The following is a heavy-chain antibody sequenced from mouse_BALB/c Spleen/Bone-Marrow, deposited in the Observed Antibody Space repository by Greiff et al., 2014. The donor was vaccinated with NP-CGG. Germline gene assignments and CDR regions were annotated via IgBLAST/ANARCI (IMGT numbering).Heavy chain of an antibody. V-gene: IGHV1S81*02. J-gene: IGHJ4*01. CDR3: TRSELRRGGYALDY. Sequence: QVQLQQPRAELVKPGASVKLSCKASGYSFTSYWMHWGKQRPEQGLEWVGEISPSNGRSNYNEKFKSKATLTVDKSSSTAYMQLSGLTSEDSAVYYCTRSELRRGGYALDYWGLGTSVTVSS. D-gene: IGHD2-12*01. CDR1: GYSFTSYW. CDR2: ISPSNGRS.